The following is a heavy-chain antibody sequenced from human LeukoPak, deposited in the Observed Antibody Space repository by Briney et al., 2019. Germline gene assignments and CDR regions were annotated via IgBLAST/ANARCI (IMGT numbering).Heavy chain of an antibody. V-gene: IGHV3-23*01. CDR1: GFTFSSYA. Sequence: HSGGSLRLSCAASGFTFSSYAMSWDRQAPGKGLEWVSAISGSGGSTYYADSVKGRFTISRDNSKNTLYLQMNSLRADDTAVYYCAKVIRIITMIVVVIGAFDIWGQGTMVTVSS. J-gene: IGHJ3*02. CDR2: ISGSGGST. CDR3: AKVIRIITMIVVVIGAFDI. D-gene: IGHD3-22*01.